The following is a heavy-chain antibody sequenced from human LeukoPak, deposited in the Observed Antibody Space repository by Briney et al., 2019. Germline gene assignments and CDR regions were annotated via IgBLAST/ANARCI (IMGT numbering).Heavy chain of an antibody. CDR2: INPSGGST. Sequence: ASVKVSCKTSGFTFTDYGISWVRQAPGQGLEWMGIINPSGGSTSYAQKFQGRVTMTRDTSTSTVYMELSSLRSEDTAVYYCARDPAKYYYDSSGLFNWGQGTLVTVSS. D-gene: IGHD3-22*01. V-gene: IGHV1-46*01. CDR3: ARDPAKYYYDSSGLFN. CDR1: GFTFTDYG. J-gene: IGHJ4*02.